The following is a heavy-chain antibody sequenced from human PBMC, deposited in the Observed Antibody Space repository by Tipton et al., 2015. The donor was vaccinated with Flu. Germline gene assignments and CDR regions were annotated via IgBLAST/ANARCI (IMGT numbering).Heavy chain of an antibody. Sequence: TLSLTCAVYGGSFSGYYWSWIRQPPGKGLEWIGEINHSGSTNYNPPLKSRVTISVDTSKNQFSLKLSSVTAADTAVYYCARRVYDFWSGPPLDYWGQGTLVTVSS. CDR2: INHSGST. D-gene: IGHD3-3*01. CDR3: ARRVYDFWSGPPLDY. V-gene: IGHV4-34*01. CDR1: GGSFSGYY. J-gene: IGHJ4*02.